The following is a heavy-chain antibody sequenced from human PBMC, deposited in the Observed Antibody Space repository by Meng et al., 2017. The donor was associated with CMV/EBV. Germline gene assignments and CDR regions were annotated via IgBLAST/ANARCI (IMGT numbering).Heavy chain of an antibody. CDR2: ITNSGNTI. Sequence: GESLKISCAASGFTFSDYYMSWIRQAPEKGLEWVSYITNSGNTIYDADSVKGRFSISRDNARNSLYLQMNSLRAEDTAVYYCARKRSQVSGSAFDIWSHGTMVTVSS. CDR3: ARKRSQVSGSAFDI. V-gene: IGHV3-11*01. CDR1: GFTFSDYY. D-gene: IGHD3-10*01. J-gene: IGHJ3*02.